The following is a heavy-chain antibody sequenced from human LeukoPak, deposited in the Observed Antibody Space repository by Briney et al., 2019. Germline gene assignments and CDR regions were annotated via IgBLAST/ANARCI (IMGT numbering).Heavy chain of an antibody. CDR1: GFTFSSYG. CDR3: AKSVAPGRYYFDY. D-gene: IGHD2-15*01. J-gene: IGHJ4*02. Sequence: GGSLRLSCAASGFTFSSYGMSWVRQAPGKGLEWVSAISGSGGSTYYADSVKGRFTISRDNSKNTLYLQMNSLRAEDTAVYYCAKSVAPGRYYFDYWGQGTLVTVSS. CDR2: ISGSGGST. V-gene: IGHV3-23*01.